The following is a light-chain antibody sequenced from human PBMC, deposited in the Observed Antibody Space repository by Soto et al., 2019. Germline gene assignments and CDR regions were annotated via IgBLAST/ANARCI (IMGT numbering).Light chain of an antibody. CDR3: LLYYGGGHVV. CDR2: DTN. Sequence: QTVVTQEPSLTVAPGGTVTLTCASSTGAVTSGYYPNWFQQKPGQAPRTLIYDTNNKHFWTPARFSGSLLGGKAALTLSGVQPEDEAEYYCLLYYGGGHVVFGGGTKLTVL. V-gene: IGLV7-43*01. CDR1: TGAVTSGYY. J-gene: IGLJ2*01.